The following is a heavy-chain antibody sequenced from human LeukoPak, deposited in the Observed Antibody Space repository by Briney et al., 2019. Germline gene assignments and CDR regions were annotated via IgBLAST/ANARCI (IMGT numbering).Heavy chain of an antibody. V-gene: IGHV3-74*01. Sequence: YPGGSLRLSCVASGFTFKNSWMHWVRQAPGKGLVWVSRMDADGSNTHYVDSVKGRFTISRDNAKDTLYLQMNSLRAEDTAVYYCARVDLPYMTTERYYMDVWGKGTTVTVSS. D-gene: IGHD4-11*01. CDR1: GFTFKNSW. CDR3: ARVDLPYMTTERYYMDV. J-gene: IGHJ6*03. CDR2: MDADGSNT.